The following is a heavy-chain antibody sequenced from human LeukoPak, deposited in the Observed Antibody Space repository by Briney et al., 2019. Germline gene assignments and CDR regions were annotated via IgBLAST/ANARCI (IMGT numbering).Heavy chain of an antibody. Sequence: GGSLRLSCVASGFIFRSYGIHWVRQAPGKGLEWVTFIHFDGSNEYYADFVKGRFTISRDNSKNTVYLQMNSLGAEDTAVYYCAKDGIMHSNGPPEFDPWGQGTLVSVSS. CDR1: GFIFRSYG. CDR3: AKDGIMHSNGPPEFDP. J-gene: IGHJ5*02. CDR2: IHFDGSNE. V-gene: IGHV3-30*02. D-gene: IGHD3-16*01.